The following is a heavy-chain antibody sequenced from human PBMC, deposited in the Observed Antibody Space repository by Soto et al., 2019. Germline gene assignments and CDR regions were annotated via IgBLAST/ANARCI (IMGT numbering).Heavy chain of an antibody. CDR1: GFTFSSYA. J-gene: IGHJ1*01. CDR2: ISGSGGST. CDR3: SKWYYDFWSGYGKYFQH. Sequence: PGGSLRLSCAASGFTFSSYAMSWVRQAPGKGLERVSAISGSGGSTYYADSVKGRFTISRDNSKNTLYLQMNSLRAEDTAVYYFSKWYYDFWSGYGKYFQHWGQGTLVTVSS. D-gene: IGHD3-3*01. V-gene: IGHV3-23*01.